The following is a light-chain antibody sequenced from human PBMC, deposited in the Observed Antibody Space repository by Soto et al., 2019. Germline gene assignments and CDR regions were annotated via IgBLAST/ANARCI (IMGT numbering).Light chain of an antibody. CDR2: GAS. Sequence: ETVMTQSPATLPVYPGERVTLSCSASQSVSSKLAWYQQKPGQAPRLLIYGASTRATVIPARFSGSGTGTEFTLNIISLQSEDFAIYYCQQYNRLPLTFGGGTKLEIK. J-gene: IGKJ4*01. V-gene: IGKV3-15*01. CDR3: QQYNRLPLT. CDR1: QSVSSK.